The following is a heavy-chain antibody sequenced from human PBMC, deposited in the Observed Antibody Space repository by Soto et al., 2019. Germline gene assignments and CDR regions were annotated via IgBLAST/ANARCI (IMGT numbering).Heavy chain of an antibody. CDR1: AFSFSDYT. V-gene: IGHV3-30-3*01. Sequence: QVQLVESGGGVVQPGRSLRLSCAASAFSFSDYTMHWVRQVPGKGLEWVAVISYDGSQKYYADSVKGRFTISRDNSRNTLSLQMNSLRLEDTALYNCARAPSSSWHNFDYWGQGTLVTVSS. CDR2: ISYDGSQK. J-gene: IGHJ4*02. CDR3: ARAPSSSWHNFDY. D-gene: IGHD6-13*01.